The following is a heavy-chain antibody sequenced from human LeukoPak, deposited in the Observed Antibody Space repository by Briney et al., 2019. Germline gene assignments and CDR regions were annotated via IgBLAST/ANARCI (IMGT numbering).Heavy chain of an antibody. CDR1: GFTFSSYW. CDR3: ARDHRGSGGRYYYYYMDV. CDR2: INSDGSST. D-gene: IGHD3-10*01. J-gene: IGHJ6*03. Sequence: GGSLRLSCAASGFTFSSYWMNWVRQAPGKGLVWVSRINSDGSSTSYADSVKGRFTISRDNAKNTLYLQMNSLRAEDTAVYYCARDHRGSGGRYYYYYMDVWGKGTTVTISS. V-gene: IGHV3-74*01.